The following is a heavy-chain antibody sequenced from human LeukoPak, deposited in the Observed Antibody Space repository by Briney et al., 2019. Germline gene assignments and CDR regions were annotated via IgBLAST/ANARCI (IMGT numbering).Heavy chain of an antibody. V-gene: IGHV3-15*01. Sequence: GGPLRLSCVASGFTFRNAWMTWVRQAPGKGLEWVGRIKSKTDGGTTDYAAPVTDRFTISRDDSENTLYLQMNSLKTEDTAVYYCSTYSFYYDYWGQGTLVTVSS. J-gene: IGHJ4*02. CDR2: IKSKTDGGTT. CDR3: STYSFYYDY. CDR1: GFTFRNAW. D-gene: IGHD5-18*01.